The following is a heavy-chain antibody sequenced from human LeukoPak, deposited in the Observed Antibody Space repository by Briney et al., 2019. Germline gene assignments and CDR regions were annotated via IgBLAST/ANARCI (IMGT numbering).Heavy chain of an antibody. V-gene: IGHV4-59*01. D-gene: IGHD6-13*01. CDR1: DGSMSRYY. J-gene: IGHJ4*02. Sequence: SETLSLTCTVSDGSMSRYYWSWIRQSPGKELEWIGHIYFSGSTKYNPSLKSRVTISVDTSKNQFSLKLMSVTTADTAVYYCARALYTSSWFVANYFNYWGQGTLVT. CDR3: ARALYTSSWFVANYFNY. CDR2: IYFSGST.